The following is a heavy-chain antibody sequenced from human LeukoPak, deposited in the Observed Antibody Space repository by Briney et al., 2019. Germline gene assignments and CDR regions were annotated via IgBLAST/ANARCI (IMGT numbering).Heavy chain of an antibody. Sequence: GGSLRLSCTVSGFTLSSYEMSWIRQAPGKGLEWVSSIDYDGGSGHYADPVKGRFTISRDNSKNTLYLQMNSLRAEDTAVYYCARGPSGYHNTGGQGTLVTVSS. CDR3: ARGPSGYHNT. D-gene: IGHD5-12*01. CDR1: GFTLSSYE. J-gene: IGHJ4*02. CDR2: IDYDGGSG. V-gene: IGHV3-66*01.